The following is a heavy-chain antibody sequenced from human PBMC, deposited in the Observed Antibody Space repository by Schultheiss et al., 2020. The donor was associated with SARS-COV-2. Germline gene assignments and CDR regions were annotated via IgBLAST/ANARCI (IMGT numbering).Heavy chain of an antibody. CDR2: ISSSSSYI. D-gene: IGHD2-15*01. Sequence: GGSLRLSCAASGFTFSSYAMHWVRQAPGKGLEWVSSISSSSSYIYYADSVKGRFTISRDNAKNTLYLQMNSLRAEDTAVYYCARGGGVLGYCSGGSCYHGDYWGQGTLVTVSS. CDR1: GFTFSSYA. CDR3: ARGGGVLGYCSGGSCYHGDY. V-gene: IGHV3-21*01. J-gene: IGHJ4*02.